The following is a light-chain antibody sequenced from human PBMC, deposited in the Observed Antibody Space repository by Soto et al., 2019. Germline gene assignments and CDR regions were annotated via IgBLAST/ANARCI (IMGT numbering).Light chain of an antibody. V-gene: IGKV3-20*01. Sequence: IVLTQSQGTMSLSPGERATLSCRAIQRVSSSYLAWYQQKPGQAPRLLIYGASSRATGIPDRFSGSGSVTDFTLTISRLEREDFAVYYCQQYGSSPLFTFGPGTKVDLK. CDR3: QQYGSSPLFT. CDR1: QRVSSSY. CDR2: GAS. J-gene: IGKJ3*01.